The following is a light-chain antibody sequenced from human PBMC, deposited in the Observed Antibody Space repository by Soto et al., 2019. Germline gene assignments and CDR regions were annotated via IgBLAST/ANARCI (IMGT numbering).Light chain of an antibody. Sequence: DIQMTQSPSTVSASVGDSVTITCRASQRISGWLAWYQQKPGKAPKLLIYDASTLEGGVPSRFTGSGSGTEFSLTISGLQPDDFATYYCQHYNNYPWTFGQGTKVEI. J-gene: IGKJ1*01. CDR2: DAS. CDR3: QHYNNYPWT. CDR1: QRISGW. V-gene: IGKV1-5*01.